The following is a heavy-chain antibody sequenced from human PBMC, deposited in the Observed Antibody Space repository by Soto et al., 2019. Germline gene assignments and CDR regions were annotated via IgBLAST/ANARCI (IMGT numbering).Heavy chain of an antibody. J-gene: IGHJ5*02. V-gene: IGHV3-21*01. D-gene: IGHD2-15*01. CDR1: GFTFSSYS. CDR2: ISSSSSYI. Sequence: GGSLRLSCAASGFTFSSYSMNWVRQAPGKGLEWVSSISSSSSYIYYADSVKGRFTISRDNAKNSLYLQMNSLRAEDTAVYYCARDGGYCSGDSCYYSWFDPWGQGALVTVSS. CDR3: ARDGGYCSGDSCYYSWFDP.